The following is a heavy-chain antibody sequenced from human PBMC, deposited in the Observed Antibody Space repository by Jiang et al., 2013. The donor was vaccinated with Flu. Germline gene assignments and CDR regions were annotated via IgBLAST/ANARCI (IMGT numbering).Heavy chain of an antibody. Sequence: AEVKKPGESLRISCEASGYNFTNYWISWVRQMPGKGLEWMGRFDPTDSYVNYSPSFRGHVTISGDKSVTTAYLQWSSLKASDTAMYYCARLRGGSLEYWGQGTLVTVSS. CDR1: GYNFTNYW. CDR2: FDPTDSYV. J-gene: IGHJ4*02. V-gene: IGHV5-10-1*01. CDR3: ARLRGGSLEY. D-gene: IGHD2-15*01.